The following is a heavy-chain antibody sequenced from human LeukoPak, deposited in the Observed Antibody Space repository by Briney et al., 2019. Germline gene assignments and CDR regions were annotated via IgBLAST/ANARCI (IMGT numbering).Heavy chain of an antibody. CDR3: ARGSPVSPAFDI. CDR1: GGSISSGGYY. J-gene: IGHJ3*02. Sequence: SETLSLTCTASGGSISSGGYYCSWIRQPPGKGLEWIGYIYHSGSTYYNPSLKSRVTISVDRSKNQFSLKLSSVTAADTAVYYCARGSPVSPAFDIWGQGTMVTVSS. D-gene: IGHD1-14*01. CDR2: IYHSGST. V-gene: IGHV4-30-2*01.